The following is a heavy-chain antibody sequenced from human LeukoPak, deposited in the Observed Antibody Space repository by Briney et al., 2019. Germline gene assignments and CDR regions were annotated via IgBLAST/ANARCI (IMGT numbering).Heavy chain of an antibody. V-gene: IGHV1-2*02. CDR1: GYTFTDYY. D-gene: IGHD4-17*01. Sequence: GASVKVSCKASGYTFTDYYIHWMRQAPGQGLKWMGWINPKRGVTTYAQKFQGRVTMTRDTSITTAYMELTRLRSDDTTIYYCARERNYGDYGNAFDVWGQGTKVTVSS. J-gene: IGHJ3*01. CDR3: ARERNYGDYGNAFDV. CDR2: INPKRGVT.